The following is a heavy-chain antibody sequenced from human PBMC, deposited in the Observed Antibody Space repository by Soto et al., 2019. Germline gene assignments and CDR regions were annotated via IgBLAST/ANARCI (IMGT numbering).Heavy chain of an antibody. CDR1: GGSISSGGYY. Sequence: PSETLSLTCTVSGGSISSGGYYWSWIRQHPGKGLEWTGYIYYSGSTYYNPSLKSRVTISVDTSKNQFSLKLSSVTAADTAVYYCARVRQYGDYYYYYYYGMDVWGQGTTVTVSS. J-gene: IGHJ6*02. CDR3: ARVRQYGDYYYYYYYGMDV. D-gene: IGHD4-17*01. CDR2: IYYSGST. V-gene: IGHV4-31*03.